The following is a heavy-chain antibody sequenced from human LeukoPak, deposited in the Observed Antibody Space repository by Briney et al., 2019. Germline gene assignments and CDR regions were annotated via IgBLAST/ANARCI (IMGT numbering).Heavy chain of an antibody. D-gene: IGHD3-3*01. J-gene: IGHJ3*02. CDR1: GGSFSGYY. CDR2: INHSGST. CDR3: ARYPAIRITIFGVVIPHDAFDI. V-gene: IGHV4-34*01. Sequence: SETLSLTCAVYGGSFSGYYWSWIRQPPGKGLEWIGEINHSGSTNYNPSLKSRVTISVDTSKNQFSLKLSSVTAADTAVYYRARYPAIRITIFGVVIPHDAFDIWGQGTMVTVSS.